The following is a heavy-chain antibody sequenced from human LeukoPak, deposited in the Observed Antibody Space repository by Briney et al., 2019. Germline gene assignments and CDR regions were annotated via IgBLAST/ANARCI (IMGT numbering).Heavy chain of an antibody. V-gene: IGHV5-51*01. D-gene: IGHD2-15*01. CDR2: IYPGDSDT. CDR3: GRREGGRRSPWWFDP. Sequence: GESLLISCKGSGDTFSKYWIGWVRQMPGRGLEWMGVIYPGDSDTRYSPSFEGQVTISADKSISTAYLHWGSLKASDSAIYYRGRREGGRRSPWWFDPWGQGTLVTVSS. CDR1: GDTFSKYW. J-gene: IGHJ5*02.